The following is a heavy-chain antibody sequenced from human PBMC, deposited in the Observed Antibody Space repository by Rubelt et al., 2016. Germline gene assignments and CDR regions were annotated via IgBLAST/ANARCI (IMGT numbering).Heavy chain of an antibody. CDR2: IYYSGSA. CDR3: AGHESAGSSGPFDD. D-gene: IGHD6-13*01. J-gene: IGHJ4*02. CDR1: GGSISTYY. V-gene: IGHV4-59*08. Sequence: QVQLQESGPGLVKPSETLSLTCAVSGGSISTYYWSWIRQPPGKGLEWIGYIYYSGSANYNPSLKSRVTISVDTSKNQFSRKLASVTATETAVYYCAGHESAGSSGPFDDWGQGTQVTVSS.